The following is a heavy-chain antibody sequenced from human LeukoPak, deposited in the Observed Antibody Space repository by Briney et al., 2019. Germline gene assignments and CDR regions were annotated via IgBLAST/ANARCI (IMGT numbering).Heavy chain of an antibody. V-gene: IGHV1-24*01. CDR1: GYTLTELS. CDR2: FDPEDGET. J-gene: IGHJ3*02. Sequence: GASVKVSCKVSGYTLTELSMHWVRQAPGEGLEWMGGFDPEDGETIYAQKFQGRVTMTEDTSTDTAYMELSSLRSEDTAVYYCATTPIDPKAFDIWGQGTMVTVSS. D-gene: IGHD3-9*01. CDR3: ATTPIDPKAFDI.